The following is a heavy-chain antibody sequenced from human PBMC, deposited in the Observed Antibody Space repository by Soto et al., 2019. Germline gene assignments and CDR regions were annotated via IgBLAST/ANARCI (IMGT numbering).Heavy chain of an antibody. Sequence: QMQLVQSGPEVKKPGTSVKVSCKASGFTFTSSDVQWVRQARGQRVEWIGWIVVGSGNTNYAQKFQERVTITRDMSTSTAYMELSSLRSEDTAVCYCAAPSLNYYYGMDVWGHGTTVTGSS. CDR1: GFTFTSSD. V-gene: IGHV1-58*01. D-gene: IGHD2-15*01. J-gene: IGHJ6*02. CDR3: AAPSLNYYYGMDV. CDR2: IVVGSGNT.